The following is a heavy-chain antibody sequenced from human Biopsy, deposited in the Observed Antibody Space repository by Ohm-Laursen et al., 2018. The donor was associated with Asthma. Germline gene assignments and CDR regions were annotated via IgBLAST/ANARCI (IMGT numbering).Heavy chain of an antibody. Sequence: GSSVKVSCKASGYTFINYAIHWVRQAPGQRLEWMGWISAYNGNTNYAQKLQGRVTMTTDTSTSTAYMERRSLRSDDTAVYYCASGLGMDVWGQGTTVTVSS. CDR3: ASGLGMDV. J-gene: IGHJ6*02. CDR2: ISAYNGNT. V-gene: IGHV1-18*01. CDR1: GYTFINYA.